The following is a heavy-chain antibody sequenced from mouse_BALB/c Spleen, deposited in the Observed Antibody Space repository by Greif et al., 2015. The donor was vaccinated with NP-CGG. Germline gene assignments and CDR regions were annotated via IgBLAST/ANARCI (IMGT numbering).Heavy chain of an antibody. CDR2: INPSNGGT. Sequence: LVESGAELVRPGVSVKLSCEASGCTFTSYWMHGIKQRPEQGLERIGEINPSNGGTNYNEKFKSKATLTVDKSSSTAYMKLSSLTSEDSAVYYCARSYHWYFDVWGAGTTVTVSS. CDR1: GCTFTSYW. D-gene: IGHD5-1*01. V-gene: IGHV1S81*02. J-gene: IGHJ1*01. CDR3: ARSYHWYFDV.